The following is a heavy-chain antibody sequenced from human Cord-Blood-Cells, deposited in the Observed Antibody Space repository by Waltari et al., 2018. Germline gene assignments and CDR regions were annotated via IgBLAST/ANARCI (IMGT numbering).Heavy chain of an antibody. CDR2: VEPEEGET. D-gene: IGHD2-21*02. CDR3: ATAAVVTPHPDDDGMDV. Sequence: QVQLVQSGAEVKKPGASVKVSCKVSGYTLTELSMHWVRQAPGKGLEWMGVVEPEEGETIYAPEFQGRVTMTEDTSTDTAYMGLSSRGSEDAAVYYGATAAVVTPHPDDDGMDVWGQGTTVTVSS. V-gene: IGHV1-24*01. CDR1: GYTLTELS. J-gene: IGHJ6*02.